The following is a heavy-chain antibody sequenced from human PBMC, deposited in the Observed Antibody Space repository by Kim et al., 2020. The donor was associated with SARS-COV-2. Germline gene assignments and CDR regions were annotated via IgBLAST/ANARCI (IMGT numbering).Heavy chain of an antibody. D-gene: IGHD3-16*01. Sequence: GSTNYNPSLKSRVTISVDKSKNQFSLKLSSVTAADTAVYYCARAEGGQDYWGQGTLVTVSS. V-gene: IGHV4-4*02. CDR2: GST. CDR3: ARAEGGQDY. J-gene: IGHJ4*02.